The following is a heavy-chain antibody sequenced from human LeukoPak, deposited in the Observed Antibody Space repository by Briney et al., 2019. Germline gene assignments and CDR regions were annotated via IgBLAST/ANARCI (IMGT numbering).Heavy chain of an antibody. CDR2: IYYSGST. V-gene: IGHV4-59*01. CDR3: ARGRSCYYYGSGSYRYYYGMDV. D-gene: IGHD3-10*01. Sequence: PSEALSLTCTVSGGSISSYYWSWIRQPPGKGLEWIGYIYYSGSTNYNPSLKSRVTISVDTSKNQFSLKLSSVTAADTAVYYCARGRSCYYYGSGSYRYYYGMDVWGQGTTVTVSS. CDR1: GGSISSYY. J-gene: IGHJ6*02.